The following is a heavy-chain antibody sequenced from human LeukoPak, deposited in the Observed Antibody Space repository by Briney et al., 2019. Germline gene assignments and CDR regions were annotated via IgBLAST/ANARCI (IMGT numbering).Heavy chain of an antibody. J-gene: IGHJ4*02. CDR1: GYTFTSYG. D-gene: IGHD6-13*01. CDR3: ARTSSTWYGGVGDY. V-gene: IGHV1-18*01. CDR2: ISAYNGNT. Sequence: VASVNVSCTASGYTFTSYGISWVRQAPGQGLEGMGWISAYNGNTKNAQKFQGRVTMTTDTSTSTAYMELRSLRSDDTAVYYCARTSSTWYGGVGDYWGQGTLVTVSS.